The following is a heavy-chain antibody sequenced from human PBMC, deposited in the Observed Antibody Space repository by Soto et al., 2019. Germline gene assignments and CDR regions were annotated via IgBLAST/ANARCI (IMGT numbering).Heavy chain of an antibody. D-gene: IGHD2-15*01. CDR1: GFTFSHHS. Sequence: PGGSLRLSCSGSGFTFSHHSPYWVRQPPGKGLQCVSSISGSGGNIYYAESVKGRFTISRDNSKSTLYLQMTSLSSEDSAVYYCVKVSGYCTGGSCFSYFDYWGQGTPVTVSS. J-gene: IGHJ4*02. CDR3: VKVSGYCTGGSCFSYFDY. CDR2: ISGSGGNI. V-gene: IGHV3-64D*06.